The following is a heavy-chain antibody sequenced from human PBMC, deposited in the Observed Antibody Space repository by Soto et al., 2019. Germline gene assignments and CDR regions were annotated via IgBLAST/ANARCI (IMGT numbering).Heavy chain of an antibody. CDR2: IIPIFGTA. Sequence: QVQLVQSGAEVKKPGSSVKVSCKASGGTFSSYAISWVRQAPGQGLEWMGGIIPIFGTANYAQKFQGRVTITADESTSTAYMELGSLRSEDTAVYYCARGAGSSPAPIFYYCMDVWGQGTTVTVAS. V-gene: IGHV1-69*01. CDR3: ARGAGSSPAPIFYYCMDV. D-gene: IGHD6-13*01. J-gene: IGHJ6*02. CDR1: GGTFSSYA.